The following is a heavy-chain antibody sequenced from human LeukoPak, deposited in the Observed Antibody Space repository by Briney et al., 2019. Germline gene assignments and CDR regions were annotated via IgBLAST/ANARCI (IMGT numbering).Heavy chain of an antibody. J-gene: IGHJ3*02. CDR3: ARDFYGRRGAFDI. CDR1: GFTFSTSW. D-gene: IGHD2/OR15-2a*01. CDR2: IKKDGSET. Sequence: GGSLRLSCAASGFTFSTSWMSWVRQVPGKGLEWVANIKKDGSETYYVDSVKGRFTISRDNAKNSLYLQMNSLRDEDTALYYCARDFYGRRGAFDIWGQGTLVTVSS. V-gene: IGHV3-7*01.